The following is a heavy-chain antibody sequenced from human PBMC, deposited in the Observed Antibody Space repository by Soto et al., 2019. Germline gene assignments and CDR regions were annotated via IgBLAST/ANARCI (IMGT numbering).Heavy chain of an antibody. D-gene: IGHD5-18*01. J-gene: IGHJ6*02. CDR3: AKDQGYSYGLGRYYYYGMDV. Sequence: QVQLVESGGGVVQPGRSLRLSCAASGFTFSSYGMHWVRQAPGKGLEWVAVISYDGSNKYYADSVKGRFTISRDNSKNTLYLQMNSLRAEDTAVYYCAKDQGYSYGLGRYYYYGMDVWGQGTTVTVSS. CDR2: ISYDGSNK. CDR1: GFTFSSYG. V-gene: IGHV3-30*18.